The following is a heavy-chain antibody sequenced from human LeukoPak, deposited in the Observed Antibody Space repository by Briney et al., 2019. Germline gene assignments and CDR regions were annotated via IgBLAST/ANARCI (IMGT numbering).Heavy chain of an antibody. D-gene: IGHD6-13*01. J-gene: IGHJ3*02. V-gene: IGHV3-21*01. CDR2: ISSSSSYI. Sequence: GGSLRLSCAASGFTFSSYSMNWVRQAPGKGLEWVSSISSSSSYIYYADSVKGRFTISRDNAKNSLYLQMNSLGAEDTAVYYCARDTSAAGHDAFDIWGQGTMVTVSS. CDR1: GFTFSSYS. CDR3: ARDTSAAGHDAFDI.